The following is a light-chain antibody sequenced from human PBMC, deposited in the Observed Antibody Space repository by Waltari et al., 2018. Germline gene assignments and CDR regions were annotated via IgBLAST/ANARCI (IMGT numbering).Light chain of an antibody. V-gene: IGKV1-5*01. CDR2: DAS. Sequence: DIQMTQSPSTLSASVGDRVTITCRASQSIGSLLAWYQQKPGKDPKLLIYDASSLESGVPSRFSGSGSGTEFPLTINSLQPDDFATYSCQQYYSYFTFGGGAKVEIK. CDR1: QSIGSL. CDR3: QQYYSYFT. J-gene: IGKJ4*01.